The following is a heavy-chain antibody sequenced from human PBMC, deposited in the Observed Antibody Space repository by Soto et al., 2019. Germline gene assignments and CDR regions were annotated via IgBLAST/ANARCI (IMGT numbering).Heavy chain of an antibody. CDR3: ARDRGADAPIDF. V-gene: IGHV3-33*01. Sequence: QVQLVESGGGVVQPERSLRLSCVASRFTFSDYGMHWVRQAPGKGLEWVPVIWHDGLKKDYVDSVKGRFTVSRDNSKNTLYLRMNSLRVEDTATYYCARDRGADAPIDFWGQGTLVTVSS. CDR1: RFTFSDYG. J-gene: IGHJ4*02. CDR2: IWHDGLKK.